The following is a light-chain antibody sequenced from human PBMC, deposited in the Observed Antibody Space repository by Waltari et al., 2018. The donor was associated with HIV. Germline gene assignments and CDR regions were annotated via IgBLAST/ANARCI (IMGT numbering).Light chain of an antibody. Sequence: SYVLTQPPSVSVAPGKTARISCGGKNIESSSVHWYQQKPGQAPVLVIYDATDRPSGIPERFSASNIGNTATLTISRVEAGDEADYYCQVWDSTSDHATFGGGTKLTV. CDR1: NIESSS. CDR2: DAT. V-gene: IGLV3-21*04. CDR3: QVWDSTSDHAT. J-gene: IGLJ2*01.